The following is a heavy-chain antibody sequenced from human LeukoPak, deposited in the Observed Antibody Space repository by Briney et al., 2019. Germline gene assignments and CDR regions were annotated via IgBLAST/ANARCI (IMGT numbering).Heavy chain of an antibody. CDR3: ARESSGYYLRFWFDP. D-gene: IGHD3-22*01. J-gene: IGHJ5*02. CDR2: INHSGST. CDR1: GGSFSGYY. V-gene: IGHV4-34*01. Sequence: PETLSLTCAVYGGSFSGYYWSWIRQPPGKGLEWIGEINHSGSTNYNPSLKSRVTISVDTSKNQFSLKLSSVTAADTAVYYCARESSGYYLRFWFDPWGQGTLVTASS.